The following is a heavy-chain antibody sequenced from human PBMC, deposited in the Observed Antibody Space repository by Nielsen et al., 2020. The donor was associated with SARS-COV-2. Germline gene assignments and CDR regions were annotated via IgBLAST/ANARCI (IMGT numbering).Heavy chain of an antibody. CDR3: ARDAHGILTGRGWFDP. Sequence: GEFLKISCAAPGFTFDDYGMSWVRQAPGKGLEWVSGINWNGGSTGYADSVKGRFTISRDNAKNSLYLQMNSLRAEDTALYHCARDAHGILTGRGWFDPWGQGTLVTVSS. CDR2: INWNGGST. D-gene: IGHD3-9*01. V-gene: IGHV3-20*01. J-gene: IGHJ5*02. CDR1: GFTFDDYG.